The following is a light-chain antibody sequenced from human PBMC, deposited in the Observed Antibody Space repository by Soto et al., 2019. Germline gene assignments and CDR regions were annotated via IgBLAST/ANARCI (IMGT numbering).Light chain of an antibody. CDR3: AAWDDSLKGWV. Sequence: QSVLTQPPSASGTPGQRVTISCSGSSSNIGVNYVYWYQHLPGTAPKLLIYKNTQRPSGVPDRFSGSKSGTSASLAISGLRSEDEADYYCAAWDDSLKGWVFGGGTQLTVL. V-gene: IGLV1-47*01. CDR1: SSNIGVNY. CDR2: KNT. J-gene: IGLJ7*01.